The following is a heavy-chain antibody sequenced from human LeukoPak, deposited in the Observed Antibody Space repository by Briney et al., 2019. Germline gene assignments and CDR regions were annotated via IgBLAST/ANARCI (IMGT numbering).Heavy chain of an antibody. CDR3: TREDNYIVVSDPFDY. CDR2: ISAHNGNT. V-gene: IGHV1-18*01. D-gene: IGHD2-15*01. J-gene: IGHJ4*02. CDR1: GYTFTSYG. Sequence: ASVKVSCKASGYTFTSYGIHWVRQAPGQGLEWMGWISAHNGNTNLAQRFQGRVTLTTDTSTNTAYMEVKNLKSDDTAVYFCTREDNYIVVSDPFDYWGQGTLVTVSS.